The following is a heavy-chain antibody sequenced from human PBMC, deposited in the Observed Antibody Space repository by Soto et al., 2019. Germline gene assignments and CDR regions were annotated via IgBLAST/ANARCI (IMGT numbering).Heavy chain of an antibody. CDR2: ISSSSSYI. J-gene: IGHJ3*02. CDR3: ARDQLKDYVWGSYPDAFDI. Sequence: GGSLRLSCAASGFTFSSYSMNWVRQAPGKGLEWVSSISSSSSYIYYADSVKGRFTISRDNAKNSLYLQMNSLRAEDTAVYYCARDQLKDYVWGSYPDAFDIWGQGTMVTVSS. D-gene: IGHD3-16*01. CDR1: GFTFSSYS. V-gene: IGHV3-21*01.